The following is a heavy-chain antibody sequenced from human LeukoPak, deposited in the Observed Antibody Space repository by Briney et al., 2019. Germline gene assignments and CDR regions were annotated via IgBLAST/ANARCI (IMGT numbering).Heavy chain of an antibody. CDR3: ARGNILTGLY. D-gene: IGHD3-9*01. J-gene: IGHJ4*02. CDR1: GGSISSSSYY. Sequence: PSETLSLTCTVSGGSISSSSYYWGWIRQPPGKGLEWIGRIYTSGSTNYNPSLKSRVTISVDTSKNQFSLKLSSVTAADTAVYYCARGNILTGLYWGQGTLVTVSS. V-gene: IGHV4-39*07. CDR2: IYTSGST.